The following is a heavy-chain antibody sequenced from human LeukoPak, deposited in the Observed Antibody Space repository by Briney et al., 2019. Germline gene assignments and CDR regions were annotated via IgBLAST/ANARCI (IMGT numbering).Heavy chain of an antibody. Sequence: SETLSLTCTVSGGPISSYYWSWIRQPPGKGLEWIGYIHYSGSTNYNPSLKNRVTISVDTSKNQFSLRLSSVTAADTAVYYCARDRITARQNWFDPWGQGTLVTASS. CDR2: IHYSGST. CDR1: GGPISSYY. CDR3: ARDRITARQNWFDP. D-gene: IGHD6-6*01. V-gene: IGHV4-59*01. J-gene: IGHJ5*02.